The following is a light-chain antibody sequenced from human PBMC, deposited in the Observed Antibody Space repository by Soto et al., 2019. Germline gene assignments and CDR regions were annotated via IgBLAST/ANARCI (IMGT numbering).Light chain of an antibody. Sequence: QSVLTQPPSASGTPGQRVTISCSGSSSNIGNFYVYWYQQLPGTAAKVLIYKNNQRPLGVPDRFSGSKSGTSASLAISGLRSEDEADYYCAAWDDSLSGPGVFGGGTQLTVL. J-gene: IGLJ7*01. CDR1: SSNIGNFY. V-gene: IGLV1-47*01. CDR3: AAWDDSLSGPGV. CDR2: KNN.